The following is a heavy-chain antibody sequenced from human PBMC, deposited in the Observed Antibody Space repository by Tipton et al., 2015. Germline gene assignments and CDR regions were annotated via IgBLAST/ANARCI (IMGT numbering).Heavy chain of an antibody. Sequence: QSGAEVKKPGSSVKVSCKASGGTFSRYAISWVRQAPGQGLEWMGGIIPMSDTPNYAQKFQGRVTITADESTSTAYMELSSLRSEDTAVYYCARGGYDILTGYHFWGQGTLVTVSS. CDR1: GGTFSRYA. V-gene: IGHV1-69*01. CDR2: IIPMSDTP. D-gene: IGHD3-9*01. CDR3: ARGGYDILTGYHF. J-gene: IGHJ4*02.